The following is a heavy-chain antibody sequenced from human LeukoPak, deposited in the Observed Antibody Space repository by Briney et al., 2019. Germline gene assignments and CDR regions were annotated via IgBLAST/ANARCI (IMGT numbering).Heavy chain of an antibody. CDR1: GYSFTNYW. CDR3: ARRDSSGWYYFDY. J-gene: IGHJ4*02. CDR2: IYLRDSYT. Sequence: GESLKISCKGSGYSFTNYWIAWVRQMPGKGLEWMGIIYLRDSYTRSSPSFQGQVTISADKSISTAYLQWSSLKASDTAMYYCARRDSSGWYYFDYWGQGSLVTVSS. V-gene: IGHV5-51*01. D-gene: IGHD6-19*01.